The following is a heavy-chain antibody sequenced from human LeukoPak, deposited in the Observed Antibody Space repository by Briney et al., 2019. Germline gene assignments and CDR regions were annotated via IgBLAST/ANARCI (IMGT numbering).Heavy chain of an antibody. CDR1: GYTFTGYY. J-gene: IGHJ4*02. D-gene: IGHD6-19*01. CDR2: INPNSGGT. CDR3: AREDNLGSGSSPNDY. Sequence: ASVKVSCKATGYTFTGYYMDWVRQAPGQGLEWMGRINPNSGGTNYAQKFQGRVTMTRDTSISAAYMELSRLRSDDTAVYYCAREDNLGSGSSPNDYWGQGTLVTVSS. V-gene: IGHV1-2*06.